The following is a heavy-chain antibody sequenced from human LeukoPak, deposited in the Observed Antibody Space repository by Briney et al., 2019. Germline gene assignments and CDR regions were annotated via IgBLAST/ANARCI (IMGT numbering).Heavy chain of an antibody. V-gene: IGHV1-2*02. CDR1: GYTFTGYY. J-gene: IGHJ4*02. Sequence: GASVKVSCKASGYTFTGYYMHWVRQAPGQGLEWMGWINPNSGGTNYAQKFQGRVTMTRDTSTSTAYMELSRLRSDDTAVYYCARASVRIAAAGTDIDYWGQGTLVTVSS. CDR3: ARASVRIAAAGTDIDY. D-gene: IGHD6-13*01. CDR2: INPNSGGT.